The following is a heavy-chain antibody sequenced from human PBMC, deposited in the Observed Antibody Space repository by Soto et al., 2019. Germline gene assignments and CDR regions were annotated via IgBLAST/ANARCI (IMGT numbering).Heavy chain of an antibody. D-gene: IGHD3-3*01. CDR3: ARDTTDPTKIGGWYFDL. V-gene: IGHV4-30-2*01. J-gene: IGHJ2*01. CDR1: GGSISSGGYS. Sequence: PSETLSLTCAVSGGSISSGGYSWSWIRQPPGKGLEWIGYIYHSGSTYYNPSLKSRVTISVDRSKNQFSLKLSSVTAADTAVYYCARDTTDPTKIGGWYFDLWGRGTLVTVSS. CDR2: IYHSGST.